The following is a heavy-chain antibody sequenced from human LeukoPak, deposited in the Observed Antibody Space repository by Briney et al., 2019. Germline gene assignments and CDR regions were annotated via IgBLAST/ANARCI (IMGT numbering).Heavy chain of an antibody. J-gene: IGHJ4*02. CDR1: GFTFSSYA. CDR2: ISGSGGST. V-gene: IGHV3-23*01. CDR3: AKDKFSTLRVFDY. Sequence: GGSLRLSCAASGFTFSSYAMSWVRQAPGKGLEWVLAISGSGGSTYYADSVKGRFTISRDNSKNTLYLQMNSLRAEDTAVYYCAKDKFSTLRVFDYWGQGTLVTVSS.